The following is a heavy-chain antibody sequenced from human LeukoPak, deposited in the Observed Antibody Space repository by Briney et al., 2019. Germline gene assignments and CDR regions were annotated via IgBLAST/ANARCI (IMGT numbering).Heavy chain of an antibody. J-gene: IGHJ3*02. CDR1: GFTFSSYW. CDR2: INSEGRST. D-gene: IGHD1-14*01. Sequence: GVSLRLSCAPSGFTFSSYWMHWVRHVPGEGRVWVSCINSEGRSTSYGDSVEGRFTLSRDNAEHTLYVKINSLRDEDTAVYFCSTGAEHAFDIWGRGTMVTVSS. V-gene: IGHV3-74*01. CDR3: STGAEHAFDI.